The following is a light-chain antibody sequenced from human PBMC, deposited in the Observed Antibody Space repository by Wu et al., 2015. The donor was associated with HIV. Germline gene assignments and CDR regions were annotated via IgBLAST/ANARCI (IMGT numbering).Light chain of an antibody. CDR3: QQYGSSRALT. Sequence: EIVLTQSPGTVSLSPGERATLSCRASQNVSSSYLGWYQQKPGQPPRLLIYGASSRAAGIPDRFSGSGSGTDFTLTISRLEPEDFAVYYCQQYGSSRALTFGGGTKVEIK. CDR2: GAS. V-gene: IGKV3-20*01. J-gene: IGKJ4*01. CDR1: QNVSSSY.